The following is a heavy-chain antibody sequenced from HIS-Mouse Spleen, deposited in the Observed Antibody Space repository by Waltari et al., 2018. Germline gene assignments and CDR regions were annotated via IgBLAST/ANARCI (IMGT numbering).Heavy chain of an antibody. CDR1: GGSFRGYY. D-gene: IGHD3-22*01. J-gene: IGHJ3*02. CDR2: SNHSGST. Sequence: QVQLQQWGAGLLKPSETLSLTCAVYGGSFRGYYWSWIRQPPGKGLEWIGESNHSGSTNYNPSLKSRVTISVDTSKNQFSLKLSSVTAADTAVYYCARGPADYDSSGYYYGDAFDIWGQGTMVTVSS. V-gene: IGHV4-34*01. CDR3: ARGPADYDSSGYYYGDAFDI.